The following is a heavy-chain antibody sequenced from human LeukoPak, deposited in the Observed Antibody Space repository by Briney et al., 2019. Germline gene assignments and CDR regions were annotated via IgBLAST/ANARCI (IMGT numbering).Heavy chain of an antibody. Sequence: PGGSLRLSCAASGFTVSSNYMSWVRQAPGKGLEWVSVIYSGGSTYYADSVKGRFAISRDNSKNTLYLQMNSLRAEDTAVYYCARDQGGSYGYRSAFDIWGQGTMVTVSS. J-gene: IGHJ3*02. CDR2: IYSGGST. V-gene: IGHV3-66*01. D-gene: IGHD1-26*01. CDR1: GFTVSSNY. CDR3: ARDQGGSYGYRSAFDI.